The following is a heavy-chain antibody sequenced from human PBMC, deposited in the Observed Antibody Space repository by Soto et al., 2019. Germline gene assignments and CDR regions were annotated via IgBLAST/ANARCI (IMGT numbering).Heavy chain of an antibody. CDR1: GYTFTSYA. Sequence: ASVKVSCKASGYTFTSYAMHWVRQAPGQRLEWMGWINAGNGNTKYSQKFQGRVTITRDTSASTAYMELSSLRSEDTAVYYCARVYFTVTTRYYGMDVSGQATTVTVSS. CDR2: INAGNGNT. J-gene: IGHJ6*02. CDR3: ARVYFTVTTRYYGMDV. V-gene: IGHV1-3*01. D-gene: IGHD4-4*01.